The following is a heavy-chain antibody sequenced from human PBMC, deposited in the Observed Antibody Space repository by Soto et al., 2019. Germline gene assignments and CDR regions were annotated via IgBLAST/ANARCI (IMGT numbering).Heavy chain of an antibody. Sequence: ASVKVSCKASGYTFTSSGMSWVRQAPGQGLEWMGWISAHTGSSEYAQRFQGRVTMTTDRSTSTAYMELRSLRSDDTAVYYCARAFLYQGSASPGYSFDAFDFWGPGTLVTVSS. CDR2: ISAHTGSS. CDR1: GYTFTSSG. CDR3: ARAFLYQGSASPGYSFDAFDF. D-gene: IGHD3-22*01. J-gene: IGHJ3*01. V-gene: IGHV1-18*01.